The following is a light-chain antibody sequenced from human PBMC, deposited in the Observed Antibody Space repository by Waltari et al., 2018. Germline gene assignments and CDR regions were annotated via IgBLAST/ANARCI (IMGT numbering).Light chain of an antibody. CDR1: WSNIGTNV. CDR3: SAWDDSLNGHVI. J-gene: IGLJ2*01. Sequence: QSLLTQPPSASGTPGQTVTISCSGSWSNIGTNVVSGYQQLPGTAPNLLIHSNKRRPSGVPDRFSCSKSGTSASLAISGLQSADEADYYCSAWDDSLNGHVIFGGGTKLTVL. V-gene: IGLV1-44*01. CDR2: SNK.